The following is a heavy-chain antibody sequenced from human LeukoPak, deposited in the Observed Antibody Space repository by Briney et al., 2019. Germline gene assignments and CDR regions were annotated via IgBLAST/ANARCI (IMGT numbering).Heavy chain of an antibody. J-gene: IGHJ4*02. V-gene: IGHV3-23*01. CDR2: ISGSGGST. D-gene: IGHD3-3*01. Sequence: PGGSLRLSCAASGFTFSSYAMSWVRQAPGKGLEWVSAISGSGGSTYYADSVKGRFTISRDNSKNTLYLQMNSLRAEDTAVYYCAKVGGYDFWSGYYCHFDYWGQGTLVTVSS. CDR1: GFTFSSYA. CDR3: AKVGGYDFWSGYYCHFDY.